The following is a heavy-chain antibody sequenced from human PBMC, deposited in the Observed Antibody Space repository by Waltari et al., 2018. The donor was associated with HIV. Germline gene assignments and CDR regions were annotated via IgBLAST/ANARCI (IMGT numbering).Heavy chain of an antibody. CDR2: IRSKAYGGTT. Sequence: EVQLVESGGGLVQPGRSLRLSCTASGFTFGDYAMSWVRQAPGKGLEWVGFIRSKAYGGTTEYAASVKGRFTISRDDSKSIAYLQMNSLKTEDTAVYYCTQSRGYSGYDLDYWGQGTLVTVSS. CDR3: TQSRGYSGYDLDY. D-gene: IGHD5-12*01. J-gene: IGHJ4*02. CDR1: GFTFGDYA. V-gene: IGHV3-49*04.